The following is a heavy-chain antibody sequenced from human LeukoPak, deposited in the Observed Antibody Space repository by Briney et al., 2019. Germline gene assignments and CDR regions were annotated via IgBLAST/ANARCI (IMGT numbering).Heavy chain of an antibody. D-gene: IGHD5-24*01. CDR1: GGSISSYY. V-gene: IGHV4-4*07. J-gene: IGHJ5*02. Sequence: SETLSLTCTVSGGSISSYYWSWIRQPAGEGLEWVGHIYSTGSTLYNPSLKTRVTLSVDRSKNQFSLKLSSVTAADTAVYYCAREDGLSLGGGGNWFDPWGQGTLVTVSS. CDR3: AREDGLSLGGGGNWFDP. CDR2: IYSTGST.